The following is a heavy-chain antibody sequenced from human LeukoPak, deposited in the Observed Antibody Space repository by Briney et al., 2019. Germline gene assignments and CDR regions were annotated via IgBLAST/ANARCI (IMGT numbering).Heavy chain of an antibody. CDR2: INPNSGGT. Sequence: ASVKVSCKASGYTFTGYYMHWVRQAPGQGLEWMGWINPNSGGTNYAQKFQGRVTMTRDTSISTAYMELSRLRSDDTAVYYCARGAYGDYVVDWFDPWSQGTLVTVSS. CDR1: GYTFTGYY. J-gene: IGHJ5*02. D-gene: IGHD4-17*01. V-gene: IGHV1-2*02. CDR3: ARGAYGDYVVDWFDP.